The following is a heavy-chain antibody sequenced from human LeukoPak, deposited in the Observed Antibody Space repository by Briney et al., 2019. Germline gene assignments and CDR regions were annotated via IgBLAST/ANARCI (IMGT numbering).Heavy chain of an antibody. D-gene: IGHD1-26*01. CDR2: IYPGDSDT. V-gene: IGHV5-51*01. CDR3: ARQGRYSGLAIYFDY. Sequence: GESLKISCKGSGYSFTSYWIGWVRQMPGKGLEWMGIIYPGDSDTRYSPSFQGQVTISADKSISTAYLQWSSLKASDTAMYYCARQGRYSGLAIYFDYWGQGTLVTVSS. J-gene: IGHJ4*02. CDR1: GYSFTSYW.